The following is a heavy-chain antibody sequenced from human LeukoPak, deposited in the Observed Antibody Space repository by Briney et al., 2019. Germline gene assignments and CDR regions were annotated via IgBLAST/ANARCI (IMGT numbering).Heavy chain of an antibody. CDR2: INPTGGST. V-gene: IGHV1-46*01. D-gene: IGHD1-26*01. CDR3: ARGGVPYYYYMDV. J-gene: IGHJ6*03. CDR1: GYTFTSYY. Sequence: GASVKVSCKASGYTFTSYYMHWVRQAPGQGLEWMGLINPTGGSTGYAQKFQGRVTITRNTSISTAYMELSSLRSEDTAVYYCARGGVPYYYYMDVWGKGTTVTVSS.